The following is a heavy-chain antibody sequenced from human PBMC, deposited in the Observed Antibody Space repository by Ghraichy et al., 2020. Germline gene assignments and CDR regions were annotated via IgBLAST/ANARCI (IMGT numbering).Heavy chain of an antibody. J-gene: IGHJ4*02. Sequence: GESLNISCAASGFTFSDFDMSWIRQTPGKGLEWISSITGRRSYYAESVEGRFTISRDNAKNSLYLQMNSLTVDDTAVYFCSRDPIIAGAPTADYWGRGALGTVSA. CDR2: ITGRRS. D-gene: IGHD1-26*01. CDR1: GFTFSDFD. CDR3: SRDPIIAGAPTADY. V-gene: IGHV3-11*06.